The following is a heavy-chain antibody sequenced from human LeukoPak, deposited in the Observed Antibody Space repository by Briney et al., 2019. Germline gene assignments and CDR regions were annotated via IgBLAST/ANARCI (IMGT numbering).Heavy chain of an antibody. CDR3: GTYRRAVYHGSRSDLFKY. CDR1: GFTLSDYY. Sequence: PGGSLRLSCAASGFTLSDYYMTWIRQAPGKGLEWVSYICSSATTTYYADSVKGRFTISRDNAKNSLYLQLNSLTAQDTAAYFCGTYRRAVYHGSRSDLFKYWGQGTLVTVSS. CDR2: ICSSATTT. J-gene: IGHJ4*02. V-gene: IGHV3-11*01. D-gene: IGHD3-10*01.